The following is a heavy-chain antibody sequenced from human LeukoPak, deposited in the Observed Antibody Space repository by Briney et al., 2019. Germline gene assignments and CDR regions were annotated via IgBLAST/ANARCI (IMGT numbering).Heavy chain of an antibody. J-gene: IGHJ3*02. V-gene: IGHV3-43*01. Sequence: GGSLRLSCAASGFSFDDYTMHWVRQAPGKGLEWVSLISWDGGSTYYADSVKGRFTISRDNSKNSLYLQMNSLRSEDTALYYRAKDEAQDAFDIWGQGTMVTVSS. CDR3: AKDEAQDAFDI. CDR1: GFSFDDYT. CDR2: ISWDGGST.